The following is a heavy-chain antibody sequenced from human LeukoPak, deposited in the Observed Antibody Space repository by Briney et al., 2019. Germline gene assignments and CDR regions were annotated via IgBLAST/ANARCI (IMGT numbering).Heavy chain of an antibody. CDR3: ARDHRYYDILTGYPSGY. J-gene: IGHJ4*02. CDR2: ISSSGSTI. Sequence: GGSLGLSCAASGFTFSDYYMSWIRQAPGKGLEWVSYISSSGSTIYYADSVKGRFTISRDNAKNSLYLQMNSLRAEDTAVYYCARDHRYYDILTGYPSGYWGQGTLVTVSS. CDR1: GFTFSDYY. D-gene: IGHD3-9*01. V-gene: IGHV3-11*01.